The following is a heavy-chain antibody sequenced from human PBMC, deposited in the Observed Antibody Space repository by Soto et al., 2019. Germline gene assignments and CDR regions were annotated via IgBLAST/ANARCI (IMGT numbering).Heavy chain of an antibody. CDR1: GYTFTNYA. CDR2: TNAGNGDP. D-gene: IGHD2-2*01. J-gene: IGHJ5*02. CDR3: ARAWYQLLLDWFDP. V-gene: IGHV1-3*01. Sequence: ASVKVSCKASGYTFTNYAIHWVRQAPGQSLEWMGWTNAGNGDPKYSQKFQGRLTITRDTSASTAYMELSSLRSEDTAVYFCARAWYQLLLDWFDPWGQGTLVTVSS.